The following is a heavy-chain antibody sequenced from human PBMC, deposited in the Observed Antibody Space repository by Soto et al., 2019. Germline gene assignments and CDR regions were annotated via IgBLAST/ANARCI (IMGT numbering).Heavy chain of an antibody. J-gene: IGHJ4*02. CDR3: AREETVVVAATTVFDY. CDR1: GYTFTSYG. D-gene: IGHD2-15*01. CDR2: ISAYNGNT. Sequence: ASVKVSCKASGYTFTSYGISWVRQAPGQGLEWMGWISAYNGNTNYAQKLQGRVTMTTDTSTSTAYMELRSLRSDDTAVYYCAREETVVVAATTVFDYWGQGTLVTVSS. V-gene: IGHV1-18*01.